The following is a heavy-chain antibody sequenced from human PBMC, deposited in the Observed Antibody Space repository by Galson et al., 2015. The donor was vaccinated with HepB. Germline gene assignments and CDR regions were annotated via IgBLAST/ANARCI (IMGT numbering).Heavy chain of an antibody. CDR3: ARDRYYYDSSGYLSNWYFDL. V-gene: IGHV1-18*04. J-gene: IGHJ2*01. Sequence: SVKVSCKASGYTFTSYGISWVRQAPGQGLEWMGWISAYNGNTNYAQKLQGRVTMTTDTSTSTAYMELRSLRSDDTAVYYCARDRYYYDSSGYLSNWYFDLWGRGTLVTVSS. CDR1: GYTFTSYG. CDR2: ISAYNGNT. D-gene: IGHD3-22*01.